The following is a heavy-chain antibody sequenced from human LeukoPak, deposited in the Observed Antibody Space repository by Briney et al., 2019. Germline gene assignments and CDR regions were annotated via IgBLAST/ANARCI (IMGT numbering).Heavy chain of an antibody. D-gene: IGHD3-3*01. V-gene: IGHV1-8*01. CDR3: ARGLPKAVFGVVIED. Sequence: ASVKVSCKASGYPFTSYNINWVRQATGQGLEWVGWMNTNSGNTGYSQNFQGRVTMTSDTSINTAYMELSSLMSEDTAVYYCARGLPKAVFGVVIEDWGQGTLVTVSS. J-gene: IGHJ4*02. CDR2: MNTNSGNT. CDR1: GYPFTSYN.